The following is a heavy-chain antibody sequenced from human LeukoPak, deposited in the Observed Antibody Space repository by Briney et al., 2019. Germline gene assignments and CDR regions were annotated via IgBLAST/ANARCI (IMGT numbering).Heavy chain of an antibody. J-gene: IGHJ4*02. CDR1: GYTFTSYD. CDR3: ARGFRDAYSRKFDS. V-gene: IGHV1-8*01. CDR2: MNPNSGNT. Sequence: ASVKVSCKASGYTFTSYDINWARQAAGQGLEWMAWMNPNSGNTGYAQKFQGRVTVTRNTSIDTAYMELSSLRSEDTAVYYCARGFRDAYSRKFDSWGQGALVTVSS. D-gene: IGHD1-26*01.